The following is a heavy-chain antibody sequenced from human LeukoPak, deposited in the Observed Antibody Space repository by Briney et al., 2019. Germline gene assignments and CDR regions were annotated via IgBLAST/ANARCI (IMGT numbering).Heavy chain of an antibody. CDR3: AAGYMGGAMVTNAFDI. D-gene: IGHD5-18*01. V-gene: IGHV1-58*01. Sequence: SVKVSCKASGFSFTNSAVQWVRQARGQGLEWIGWIVVGSGNTIYVQKFQERVTITRDMSTSTAYMELSSLRSEDTAVYYCAAGYMGGAMVTNAFDIWGQGTMVTVSS. CDR2: IVVGSGNT. J-gene: IGHJ3*02. CDR1: GFSFTNSA.